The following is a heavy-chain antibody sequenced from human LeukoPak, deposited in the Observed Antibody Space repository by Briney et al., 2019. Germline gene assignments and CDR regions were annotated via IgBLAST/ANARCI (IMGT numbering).Heavy chain of an antibody. CDR3: ARRTVAGTYFDY. CDR2: INPNSGGT. CDR1: GYTFTGYY. Sequence: ASVKVSCKASGYTFTGYYMHWVRQAPGQGLEWMGWINPNSGGTNYAQKFQGRVTMTRDTSTSTAYMELSRLRSDDTAVYYCARRTVAGTYFDYWGQGTLVTVSS. D-gene: IGHD6-19*01. V-gene: IGHV1-2*02. J-gene: IGHJ4*02.